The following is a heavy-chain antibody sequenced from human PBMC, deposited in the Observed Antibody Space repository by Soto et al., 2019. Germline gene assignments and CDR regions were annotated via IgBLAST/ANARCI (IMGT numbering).Heavy chain of an antibody. J-gene: IGHJ4*02. CDR1: GGSFSGYY. V-gene: IGHV4-34*01. CDR3: AARGRVATSDY. Sequence: QVQLQQWGAGLLKPSETLSLTCAVYGGSFSGYYWSWIRQPPGKGLEGIGEINHSGSTNYNPSLKSRVTISVDTSKNQFSLKLSSVTVADTAVYYCAARGRVATSDYWGQGTLVTVSS. CDR2: INHSGST. D-gene: IGHD2-15*01.